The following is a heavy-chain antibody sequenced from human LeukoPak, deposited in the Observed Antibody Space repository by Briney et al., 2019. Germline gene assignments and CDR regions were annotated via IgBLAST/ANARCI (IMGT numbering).Heavy chain of an antibody. V-gene: IGHV3-53*01. Sequence: GGSLRLSCAASGFTFSSYAMSWVRQAPGKGLEWVSVIYSGGSTYYADSVKGRFTISRDNSKNTLYLQMNSLRAEDTAVYYCARGRPNWFDPWGQGTLVTVSS. CDR1: GFTFSSYA. J-gene: IGHJ5*02. CDR3: ARGRPNWFDP. CDR2: IYSGGST.